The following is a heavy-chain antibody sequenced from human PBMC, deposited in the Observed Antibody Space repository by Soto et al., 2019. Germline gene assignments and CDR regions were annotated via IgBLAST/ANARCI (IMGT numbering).Heavy chain of an antibody. D-gene: IGHD3-22*01. CDR2: ISAYNGNT. Sequence: ASVKVSCKASGYTFTSYGISWVRQAPGQGLEWMGWISAYNGNTNYAQKLQGRVTMTTDTSTGTAYMELRSLRSDDTAVYYCARTPYYYDSSGYYYENDYWGQGTLVTVSS. J-gene: IGHJ4*02. CDR1: GYTFTSYG. V-gene: IGHV1-18*01. CDR3: ARTPYYYDSSGYYYENDY.